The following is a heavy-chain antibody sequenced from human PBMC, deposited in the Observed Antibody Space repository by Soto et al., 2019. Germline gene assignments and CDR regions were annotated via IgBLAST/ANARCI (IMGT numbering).Heavy chain of an antibody. D-gene: IGHD2-15*01. J-gene: IGHJ4*01. CDR1: GFTFSSYG. Sequence: QVQLVESGGGVVQPGGSLRLSCAASGFTFSSYGMHWVRQAPGKGLEWVAVIWHDGSNKYYADSVKGRFTISRDNSKNALYLRMNSLRADDTAVYYCARRHDGGSSGALFDCWGHGTLVTVSS. CDR2: IWHDGSNK. CDR3: ARRHDGGSSGALFDC. V-gene: IGHV3-33*01.